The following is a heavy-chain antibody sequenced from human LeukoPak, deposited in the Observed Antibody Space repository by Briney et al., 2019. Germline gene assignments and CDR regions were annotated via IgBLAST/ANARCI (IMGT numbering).Heavy chain of an antibody. Sequence: PSETLSLTCTVSGGSISSNYWSWIRQPAGKGLEWIGRIYTSGSTNYNPSLKSRVTMSVDTSKNQVSLRLTSVAAADTAVYYCARDKYCSSTTCYGLSVFDIWGQGTMVTVSS. CDR1: GGSISSNY. D-gene: IGHD2-2*01. CDR2: IYTSGST. CDR3: ARDKYCSSTTCYGLSVFDI. J-gene: IGHJ3*02. V-gene: IGHV4-4*07.